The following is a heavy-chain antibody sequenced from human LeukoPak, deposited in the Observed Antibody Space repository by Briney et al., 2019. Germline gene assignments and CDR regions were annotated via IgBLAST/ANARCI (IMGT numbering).Heavy chain of an antibody. Sequence: GGSLRLSCAASGFTFNTYTMNWVRQAPGKGLEWVSWISRSSNYIYYADSVKGRFTISRDNSKNSLYLQMNSLRAEDTAVYYCARILPAEPYCYYGMDVWGHGTTVTVSS. CDR3: ARILPAEPYCYYGMDV. V-gene: IGHV3-21*01. CDR2: ISRSSNYI. J-gene: IGHJ6*02. CDR1: GFTFNTYT.